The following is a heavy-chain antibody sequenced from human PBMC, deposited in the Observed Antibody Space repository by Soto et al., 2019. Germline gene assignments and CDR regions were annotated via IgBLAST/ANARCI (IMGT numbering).Heavy chain of an antibody. CDR2: INPHSGVT. CDR3: ALEMSTVTYFHY. J-gene: IGHJ4*02. CDR1: GYTFTDHS. D-gene: IGHD4-4*01. Sequence: QVHLVQSGAEVKKPGASVKVSCKASGYTFTDHSLHWVRQAPGQGHEWMGWINPHSGVTVSAENFEGRVTLTRDTSINTAYMEMGWLRSDDTAIYYCALEMSTVTYFHYWGQGTLLTVSS. V-gene: IGHV1-2*02.